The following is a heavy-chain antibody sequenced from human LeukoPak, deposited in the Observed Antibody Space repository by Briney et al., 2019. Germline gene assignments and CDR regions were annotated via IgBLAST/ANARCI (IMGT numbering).Heavy chain of an antibody. CDR2: INPNSGGT. J-gene: IGHJ6*03. D-gene: IGHD3-3*02. Sequence: ASVKVSCKASEYTFTGYYMHWVRQAPGQGLEWMGRINPNSGGTNYAQKFQGRVTMTRDTSISTAYMELSRLRSDDTAVYYCARDLARRYYYYYMDVWGKGTTVTVSS. CDR3: ARDLARRYYYYYMDV. V-gene: IGHV1-2*06. CDR1: EYTFTGYY.